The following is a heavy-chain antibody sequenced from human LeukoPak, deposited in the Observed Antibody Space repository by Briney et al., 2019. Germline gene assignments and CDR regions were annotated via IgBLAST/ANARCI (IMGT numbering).Heavy chain of an antibody. CDR3: AGELLSPQGGFDS. V-gene: IGHV3-30*04. CDR1: GFTFAQHA. Sequence: GGSLTLSCEASGFTFAQHALHWLRQAPGRGLESLTVFSNGGSNIYYADSVRGRYTISRDNSRDTLYIQINDMRSDDTAVFFFAGELLSPQGGFDSWGQGTLVTVSS. J-gene: IGHJ4*02. D-gene: IGHD3-16*02. CDR2: FSNGGSNI.